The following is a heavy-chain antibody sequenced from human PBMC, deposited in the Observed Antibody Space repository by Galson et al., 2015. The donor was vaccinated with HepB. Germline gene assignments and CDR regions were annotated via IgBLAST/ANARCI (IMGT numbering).Heavy chain of an antibody. CDR1: GFTFSDYY. CDR2: ISSSSSYT. V-gene: IGHV3-11*06. D-gene: IGHD3-22*01. Sequence: SLRLSCAASGFTFSDYYMSWIRQAPGKGLEWVSYISSSSSYTNYADSVKGRFTISRDNAKNSLYLQMNSLRAEDTAVYYCARKLSDYYDSSGYFYWGQGTLVTVSS. J-gene: IGHJ4*02. CDR3: ARKLSDYYDSSGYFY.